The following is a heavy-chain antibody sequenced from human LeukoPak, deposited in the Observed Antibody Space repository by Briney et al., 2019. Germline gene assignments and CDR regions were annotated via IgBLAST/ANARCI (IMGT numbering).Heavy chain of an antibody. Sequence: PSETLSLTCTVSGGSISSSSYYWGWIRQPPGKGLEWIGSIYYSGSTYYNPSLKSRVTISVDTSKNQFSLKLSSVTAADTAVYSCARYPVAAAGTPHWGQGTLVTVSS. CDR2: IYYSGST. CDR1: GGSISSSSYY. CDR3: ARYPVAAAGTPH. J-gene: IGHJ4*02. V-gene: IGHV4-39*01. D-gene: IGHD6-13*01.